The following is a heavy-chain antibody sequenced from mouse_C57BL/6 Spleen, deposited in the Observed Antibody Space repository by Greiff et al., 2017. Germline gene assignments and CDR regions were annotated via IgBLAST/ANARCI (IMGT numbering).Heavy chain of an antibody. D-gene: IGHD1-1*01. J-gene: IGHJ4*01. CDR1: GFSLTSYG. CDR3: ATNSPRTVVAGGYAMDV. V-gene: IGHV2-5*01. Sequence: QVQLQQSGPGLVQPSQSLSITCTVSGFSLTSYGVHWVRQSPGKGLEWLGVICRGGSTDYNAAFMSRLSITKDNSKSQVFFIMNSLQADDTAIYYGATNSPRTVVAGGYAMDVWGQGTSVTVSS. CDR2: ICRGGST.